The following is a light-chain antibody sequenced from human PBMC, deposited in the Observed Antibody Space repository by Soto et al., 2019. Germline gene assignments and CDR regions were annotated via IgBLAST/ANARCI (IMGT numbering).Light chain of an antibody. CDR3: QQANSFPLT. CDR1: QGISTW. CDR2: SSS. V-gene: IGKV1-12*01. Sequence: DIQMTQSPSFVSASVGDRVTIACRASQGISTWVVWYQQKPGAAPKLLIHSSSNLQSGVPSRFSGSGSGTDFTLTISSLQPEDFATYYCQQANSFPLTFGHGTKVIS. J-gene: IGKJ3*01.